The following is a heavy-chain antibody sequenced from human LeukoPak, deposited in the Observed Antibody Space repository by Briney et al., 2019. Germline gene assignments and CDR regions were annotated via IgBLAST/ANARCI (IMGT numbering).Heavy chain of an antibody. CDR1: GGSISSSNYS. CDR3: ARPYYYDATGPYDY. CDR2: IFYSGTT. V-gene: IGHV4-39*01. D-gene: IGHD3-22*01. J-gene: IGHJ4*02. Sequence: SETLSLTCTVSGGSISSSNYSWGWIRQPPGKGLEWIGSIFYSGTTYYNPSLKSRVTISVDTSKNQFSLKVSSVTAADTAVYYCARPYYYDATGPYDYWGRGTLVTVSS.